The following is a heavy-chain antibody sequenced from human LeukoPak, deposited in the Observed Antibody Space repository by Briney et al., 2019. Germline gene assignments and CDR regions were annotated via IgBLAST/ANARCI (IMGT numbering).Heavy chain of an antibody. D-gene: IGHD1-7*01. CDR3: AREGVGTTTHNWFDP. CDR2: IIPIFGTA. J-gene: IGHJ5*02. V-gene: IGHV1-69*13. Sequence: AASVKVSCKASGGTFSSYAISWVRQAPGQGLEWMGGIIPIFGTANYAQKFQGRVTITVDESTSTAYMELSSLRSEDTAVYYCAREGVGTTTHNWFDPWGQGTLVTVSS. CDR1: GGTFSSYA.